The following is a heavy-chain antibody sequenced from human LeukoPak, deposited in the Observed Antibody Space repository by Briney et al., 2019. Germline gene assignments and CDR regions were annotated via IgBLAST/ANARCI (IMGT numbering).Heavy chain of an antibody. CDR3: ARIAQRILYGDYVVDY. CDR2: INPNSGST. Sequence: ASVKVSCKASGYTFTGYYMHWVRQAPGQGLEWMGWINPNSGSTNYAQKFQGRVTMTRDTSISTAYMELSRLRSDDTAVYYCARIAQRILYGDYVVDYWGQGTLVTVSS. V-gene: IGHV1-2*02. CDR1: GYTFTGYY. J-gene: IGHJ4*02. D-gene: IGHD4-17*01.